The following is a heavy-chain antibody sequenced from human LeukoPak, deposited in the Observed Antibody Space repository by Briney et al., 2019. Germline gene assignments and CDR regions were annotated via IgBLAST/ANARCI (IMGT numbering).Heavy chain of an antibody. CDR2: ISSSSAI. D-gene: IGHD5-24*01. J-gene: IGHJ3*02. V-gene: IGHV3-48*01. CDR1: GFIFSSYS. Sequence: GGSLRLFCAASGFIFSSYSMNWVRQGPGKGLEWISYISSSSAIYYADSVKGRFTISRDNAKNSLYLQMNSLRADDTAVYYCARFPMGDSFDIWGQGTMVTVSS. CDR3: ARFPMGDSFDI.